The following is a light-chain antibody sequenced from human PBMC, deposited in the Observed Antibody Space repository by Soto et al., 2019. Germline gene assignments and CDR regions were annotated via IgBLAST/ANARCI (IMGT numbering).Light chain of an antibody. CDR2: EVS. V-gene: IGLV2-8*01. J-gene: IGLJ2*01. CDR1: SSDVGGYNY. Sequence: QSVLTQPPSASGSPGQSVTISCTGTSSDVGGYNYVSWYQQHPGKALKLMIYEVSKRPSGVPDRFSGSKSGNTASLTVSGLQVEDEADYYCSSFEASNNLLFGGGTKLTVL. CDR3: SSFEASNNLL.